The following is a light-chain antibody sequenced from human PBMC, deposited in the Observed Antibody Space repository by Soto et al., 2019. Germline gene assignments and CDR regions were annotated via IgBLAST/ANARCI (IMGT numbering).Light chain of an antibody. CDR1: QSISSQ. CDR3: QQYNNWPLGT. CDR2: GAS. Sequence: EIVMTQSPVTLSVSPGERATLSCRDSQSISSQLAWYKQKPGQAPRLLISGASTRATGIPARFSGGGSGTKFTLSISSLQSEDFAVYYCQQYNNWPLGTFGGGTKV. J-gene: IGKJ4*02. V-gene: IGKV3-15*01.